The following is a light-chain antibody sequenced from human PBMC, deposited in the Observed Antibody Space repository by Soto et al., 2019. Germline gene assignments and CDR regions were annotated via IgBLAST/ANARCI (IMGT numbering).Light chain of an antibody. CDR3: LPHYSYPRT. V-gene: IGKV1-17*01. Sequence: DIQMTQSPSSLSASVGDRVTITCRSSQGIRNDLDWYQQKPGKAPKRLIYAASSLQSGVPSRFSGSGSGTEFTLTISSLQPDDFATYYCLPHYSYPRTFGQGTKVEIK. CDR1: QGIRND. CDR2: AAS. J-gene: IGKJ1*01.